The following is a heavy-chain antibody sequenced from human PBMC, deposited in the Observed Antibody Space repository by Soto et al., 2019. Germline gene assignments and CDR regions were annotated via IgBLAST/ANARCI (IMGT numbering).Heavy chain of an antibody. V-gene: IGHV3-48*01. CDR2: ISSSRTTI. Sequence: PGGSLRLSCAASGFTFSSYSMNWVRQAPGMGLEWISYISSSRTTIYYADSVKGRFTISRDNAKNSLYLQMNSLRAEDTAVYYCARDYYYDTSGPGYWGQGTLVTVSS. CDR3: ARDYYYDTSGPGY. D-gene: IGHD3-22*01. CDR1: GFTFSSYS. J-gene: IGHJ4*02.